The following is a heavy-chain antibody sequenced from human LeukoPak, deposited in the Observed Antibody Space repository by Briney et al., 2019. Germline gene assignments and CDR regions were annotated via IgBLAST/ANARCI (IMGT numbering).Heavy chain of an antibody. CDR1: GGSVSSGSYY. CDR3: ARDSCSGGSCYSVDYYYYMDV. Sequence: SETLSLTCTVSGGSVSSGSYYWSWIRQPPGKGLEWIGYIYYSGSTNYNPSLKSRVTISVDTSKNQFSLKLSSVTAADTAVYHCARDSCSGGSCYSVDYYYYMDVWGKGTTVTVSS. D-gene: IGHD2-15*01. J-gene: IGHJ6*03. CDR2: IYYSGST. V-gene: IGHV4-61*01.